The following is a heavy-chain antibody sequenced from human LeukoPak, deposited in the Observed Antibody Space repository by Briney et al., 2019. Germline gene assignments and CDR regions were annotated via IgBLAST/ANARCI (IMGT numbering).Heavy chain of an antibody. CDR2: ISSSGDII. J-gene: IGHJ3*01. V-gene: IGHV3-48*03. Sequence: GGSLRLSCAASGFTFNNYEMNWVRQAPEKGLEWVSYISSSGDIIYYADSVKGRFTISRDNAKNSLYLEMSSLRADDTAVYYCARNHYYVPGSSDTWGQGTMVTVSS. CDR1: GFTFNNYE. CDR3: ARNHYYVPGSSDT. D-gene: IGHD3-10*01.